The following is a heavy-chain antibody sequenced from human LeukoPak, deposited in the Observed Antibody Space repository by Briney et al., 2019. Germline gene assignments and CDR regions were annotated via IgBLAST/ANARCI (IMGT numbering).Heavy chain of an antibody. D-gene: IGHD3-10*01. V-gene: IGHV3-48*03. J-gene: IGHJ5*01. CDR2: ISSSGSTI. CDR3: ARGYYYGSGTLGPFDS. Sequence: PGGSLRLSCAAPGFSFSSYEMNWVRQAPGKGLEWVSYISSSGSTICNADSVKGRFTISRDNAKNSLYLQMNSLRAEDTAVYYCARGYYYGSGTLGPFDSWGQGTLVTVSS. CDR1: GFSFSSYE.